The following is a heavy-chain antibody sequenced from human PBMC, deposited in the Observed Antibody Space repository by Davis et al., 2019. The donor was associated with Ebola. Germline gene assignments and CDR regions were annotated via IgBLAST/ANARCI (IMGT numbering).Heavy chain of an antibody. Sequence: PGGSLRLSCAASGFTFSSHAMHWVRQAPGKGLEWVAAIWNDGSRKFYADSVKGRFTVARDNSKNTLYLEMNSLRAGDTAVYYCARVSYQLLDYYYYYMDIWGNGTTVTVSS. CDR1: GFTFSSHA. V-gene: IGHV3-33*01. D-gene: IGHD2-2*01. CDR2: IWNDGSRK. J-gene: IGHJ6*03. CDR3: ARVSYQLLDYYYYYMDI.